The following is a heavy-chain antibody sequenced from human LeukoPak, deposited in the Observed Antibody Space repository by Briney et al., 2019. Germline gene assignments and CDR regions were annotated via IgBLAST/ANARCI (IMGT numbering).Heavy chain of an antibody. J-gene: IGHJ4*02. D-gene: IGHD6-19*01. Sequence: SETLSLTCTVSGGSISSSSYYWGWIRQPPGKGLEWLGSIYYSGSTYYNPSLKSRVTISVDTSKNQFSLKLSSVTAADTAVYYCARVRAVAGSLGFDYWGQGTLVTVSS. V-gene: IGHV4-39*01. CDR3: ARVRAVAGSLGFDY. CDR2: IYYSGST. CDR1: GGSISSSSYY.